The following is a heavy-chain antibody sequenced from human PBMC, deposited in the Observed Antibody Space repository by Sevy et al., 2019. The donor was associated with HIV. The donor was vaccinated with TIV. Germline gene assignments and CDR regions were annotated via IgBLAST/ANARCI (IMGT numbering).Heavy chain of an antibody. J-gene: IGHJ4*02. CDR3: TTDLSNYYDSSGYYSGTRGY. D-gene: IGHD3-22*01. CDR1: GFTFSNAW. V-gene: IGHV3-15*01. CDR2: IKSKTDGGTT. Sequence: GGSLRLSCAASGFTFSNAWMSWVRQAPGKGLEWVGRIKSKTDGGTTDYAAPVKGSFTISRDDSKNTLYLQMNSLKTEDTAVYYCTTDLSNYYDSSGYYSGTRGYWGQGTLVTVSS.